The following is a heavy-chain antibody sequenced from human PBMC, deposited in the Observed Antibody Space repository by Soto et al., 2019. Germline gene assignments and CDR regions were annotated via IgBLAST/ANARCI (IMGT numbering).Heavy chain of an antibody. V-gene: IGHV1-69*04. Sequence: SVKVSCKASGGTFSSYTISWVRQAPGQGLEWMGRIIPILGIANYAQMFQGRVTLTTDTSTSTAYMELRSLRSDDTALYYCAREYSYDILTDYPLNYAFDLWGQGTMVTVS. CDR2: IIPILGIA. D-gene: IGHD3-9*01. CDR1: GGTFSSYT. J-gene: IGHJ3*01. CDR3: AREYSYDILTDYPLNYAFDL.